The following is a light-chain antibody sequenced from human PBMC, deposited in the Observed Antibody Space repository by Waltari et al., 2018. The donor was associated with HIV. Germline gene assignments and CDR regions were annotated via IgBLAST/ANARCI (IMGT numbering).Light chain of an antibody. CDR2: EDT. CDR1: SIDVWAYSL. V-gene: IGLV2-23*01. CDR3: CSYGGFTTYV. Sequence: QSALTQPASVSGSPGQSITISCIGTSIDVWAYSLVSWYQHHPGKAPQLLIFEDTERPSGVSNRFSASKSGTTASLTISGLLAEDAADYYCCSYGGFTTYVFGSGTKVTVL. J-gene: IGLJ1*01.